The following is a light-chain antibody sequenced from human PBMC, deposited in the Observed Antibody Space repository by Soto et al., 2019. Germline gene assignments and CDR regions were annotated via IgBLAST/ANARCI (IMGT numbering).Light chain of an antibody. J-gene: IGKJ4*01. CDR2: GAS. CDR1: QSVSSSN. CDR3: QQYGSSHLT. Sequence: VSTQSPGTLSLSPGERATLSCRASQSVSSSNLAAYQQKPAQTARILLIGASSRATSIPDRFSGSGSATNFSLTISRLEPGDFAVYYCQQYGSSHLTFGGGTKVDIK. V-gene: IGKV3-20*01.